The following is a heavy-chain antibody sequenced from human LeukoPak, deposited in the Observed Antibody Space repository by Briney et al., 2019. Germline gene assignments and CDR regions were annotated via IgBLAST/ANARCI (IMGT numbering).Heavy chain of an antibody. J-gene: IGHJ4*02. V-gene: IGHV1-2*02. CDR1: GYIFTGYY. Sequence: ASVKASCKASGYIFTGYYMHWVRQAPGQGLEWMGWINPNSGDTNYAQKFQGRVTMTRDTSISTAYMELSRLRSDDTAIYYCARDVGEYCSSVSCYASDYWGQGTLVTVSS. D-gene: IGHD2-2*01. CDR3: ARDVGEYCSSVSCYASDY. CDR2: INPNSGDT.